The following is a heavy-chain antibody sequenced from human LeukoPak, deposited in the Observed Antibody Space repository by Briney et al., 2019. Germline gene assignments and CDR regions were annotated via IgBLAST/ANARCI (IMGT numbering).Heavy chain of an antibody. J-gene: IGHJ4*02. Sequence: GGSLRLSCAASGFTVSRSSMTWVRQAPGQGLEWVSVIYSDGSAYYAESVKGRFTISRDNSKNTIYLQMNRLRAEDTAVYYCARDHRVGGSWGQGTLVTVSS. V-gene: IGHV3-53*01. CDR2: IYSDGSA. D-gene: IGHD3-16*01. CDR1: GFTVSRSS. CDR3: ARDHRVGGS.